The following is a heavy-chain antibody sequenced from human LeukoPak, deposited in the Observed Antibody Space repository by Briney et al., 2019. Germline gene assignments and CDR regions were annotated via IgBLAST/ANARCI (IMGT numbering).Heavy chain of an antibody. CDR1: GGSFSGYY. CDR3: SGGGHHNSFEP. V-gene: IGHV4-34*01. J-gene: IGHJ5*02. CDR2: INHSGST. Sequence: SETLSLTCTVYGGSFSGYYWSWIRQPPGKGLEWIGEINHSGSTNYNPSLKSRVTISVDTSKNQFSLTLSSVPAADTAVYYFSGGGHHNSFEPCGEGKPLTVSS.